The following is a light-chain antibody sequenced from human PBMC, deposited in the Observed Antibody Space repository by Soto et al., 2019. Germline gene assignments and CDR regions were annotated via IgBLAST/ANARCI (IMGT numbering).Light chain of an antibody. Sequence: DIQMPQAPSSLSASVGDRVTITCQASQDISNNLNWYQQKPGKAPKLLIYDASNLETGVPSRFSVSGSGTDFTFTISSLQPEDIATYYCQQYDNLPLTFGGGTKVEIK. CDR1: QDISNN. V-gene: IGKV1-33*01. CDR3: QQYDNLPLT. CDR2: DAS. J-gene: IGKJ4*01.